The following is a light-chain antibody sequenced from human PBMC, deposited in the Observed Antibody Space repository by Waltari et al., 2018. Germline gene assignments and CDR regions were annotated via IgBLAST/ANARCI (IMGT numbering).Light chain of an antibody. CDR3: SAYTNSGTYV. J-gene: IGLJ1*01. Sequence: QSALTQAASVSGSPGQSITISCPGASSDVGGYKSVPWYQHHPGKAPNFSVSEYTNRPAGVCNRFSASKSANTASLTIYGRQAEDEADYYCSAYTNSGTYVFGTGTKVTVL. CDR1: SSDVGGYKS. V-gene: IGLV2-14*01. CDR2: EYT.